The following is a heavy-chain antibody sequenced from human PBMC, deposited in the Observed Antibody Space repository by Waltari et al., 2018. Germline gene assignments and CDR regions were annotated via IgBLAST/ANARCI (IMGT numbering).Heavy chain of an antibody. CDR3: ARDAAEGPGWGVFNYYYGMDV. CDR1: GGSISSYY. V-gene: IGHV4-4*07. CDR2: IYTSGST. D-gene: IGHD6-13*01. J-gene: IGHJ6*02. Sequence: QVQLQESGPGLVKPSETLSLTCTVSGGSISSYYWRWIRQPAGKGLGWIGRIYTSGSTNYNPSLKSRVTMSVDTSKNQFSLKLSSVTAADTAVYYCARDAAEGPGWGVFNYYYGMDVWGQGTTVTVSS.